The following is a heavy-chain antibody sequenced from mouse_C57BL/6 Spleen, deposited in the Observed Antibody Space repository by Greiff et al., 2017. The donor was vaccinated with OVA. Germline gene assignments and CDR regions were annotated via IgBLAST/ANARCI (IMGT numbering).Heavy chain of an antibody. J-gene: IGHJ2*01. D-gene: IGHD2-12*01. CDR2: IDPENGDT. Sequence: VQLQQSGAELVRPGASVKLSCTASGFNIKDDYMHWVKQRPEQGLEWIGWIDPENGDTEYASKFQGKATITADTSSHTAYLQLSSLTSEDTAVYYCTTPYYYSGYWGQGTTLTVSS. CDR3: TTPYYYSGY. V-gene: IGHV14-4*01. CDR1: GFNIKDDY.